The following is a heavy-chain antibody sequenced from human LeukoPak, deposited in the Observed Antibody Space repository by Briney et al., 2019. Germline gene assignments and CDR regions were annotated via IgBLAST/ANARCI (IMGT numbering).Heavy chain of an antibody. D-gene: IGHD1-26*01. CDR1: GFTFSSYA. J-gene: IGHJ6*03. Sequence: GGSLRLSCAASGFTFSSYAMSWVRQAPGKGLVWGSAISGSGGSTYYADSVKGRLTISRDNSKNTLYLQMNSLRAEDTAVYYCAQGGTVAYYYYMDVWGKGTTVTVSS. V-gene: IGHV3-23*01. CDR2: ISGSGGST. CDR3: AQGGTVAYYYYMDV.